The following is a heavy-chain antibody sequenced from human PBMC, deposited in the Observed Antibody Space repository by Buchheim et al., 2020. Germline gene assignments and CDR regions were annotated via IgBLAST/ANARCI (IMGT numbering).Heavy chain of an antibody. CDR2: ITSSSSYI. CDR3: ARDQNGSGSYADY. CDR1: GFTFRSYS. D-gene: IGHD3-10*01. Sequence: EVQLVESGGGLVKPGGSLRLSCAASGFTFRSYSMNWVRQAPGKGLEWVSSITSSSSYIYYADSVKGRFTVSRDNAKNSLFLQMNSLRAADTAVYYCARDQNGSGSYADYWGRGTL. J-gene: IGHJ4*02. V-gene: IGHV3-21*01.